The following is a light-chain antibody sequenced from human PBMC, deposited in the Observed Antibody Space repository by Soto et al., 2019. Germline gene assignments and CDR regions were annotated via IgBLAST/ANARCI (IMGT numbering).Light chain of an antibody. CDR1: IGDIGSYTY. CDR3: SSYGASSTL. CDR2: DVS. V-gene: IGLV2-14*03. Sequence: QSALTQPASVSGSPGQSITISCAGGIGDIGSYTYVSWYQQHPGKAPKLLIYDVSYRPSGISDRFSGSKSGNTASLTISGLQPEDEADYYCSSYGASSTLFGGGTQLTVL. J-gene: IGLJ7*01.